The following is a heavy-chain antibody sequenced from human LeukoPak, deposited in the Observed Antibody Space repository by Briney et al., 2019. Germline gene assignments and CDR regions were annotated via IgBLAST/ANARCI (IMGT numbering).Heavy chain of an antibody. CDR3: ARLGRTYYDFWSGP. CDR2: IYYRGST. D-gene: IGHD3-3*01. Sequence: SETLSLTCTGSGGSISSSTYYWGWIRQPPGKGLEWIGTIYYRGSTYYNPSLKSRVTISVDTSKNQFSLKLTSVTAADTAVYYCARLGRTYYDFWSGPWGQGTLVTVSS. J-gene: IGHJ5*02. CDR1: GGSISSSTYY. V-gene: IGHV4-39*01.